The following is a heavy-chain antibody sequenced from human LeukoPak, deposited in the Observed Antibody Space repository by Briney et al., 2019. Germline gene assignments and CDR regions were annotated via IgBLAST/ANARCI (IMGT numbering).Heavy chain of an antibody. D-gene: IGHD6-19*01. CDR2: YHYTGNT. V-gene: IGHV4-39*01. CDR1: GXSISSSNDY. CDR3: ARLGDDNGGWYYFDY. J-gene: IGHJ4*02. Sequence: PSETLSLTCTVSGXSISSSNDYWGWIRQPPGKGPEWIGTYHYTGNTYYNPSLQSRVTISVDTSKNQFSLKLSSVTAADTAVYYCARLGDDNGGWYYFDYWGQGTLVTVAS.